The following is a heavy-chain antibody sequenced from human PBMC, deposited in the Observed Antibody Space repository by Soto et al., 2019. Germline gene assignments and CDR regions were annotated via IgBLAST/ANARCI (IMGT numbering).Heavy chain of an antibody. D-gene: IGHD2-15*01. CDR2: IYYSGST. Sequence: SETLSLTCTVSGGSISSGDYYWSWIRQPPGKGLEWIGYIYYSGSTYYNPSLKSRVTISVDTSKNQFSLKLSSVTAADTAVYYCARVICSGGSCYLFDPWGQGTLVTVS. CDR1: GGSISSGDYY. CDR3: ARVICSGGSCYLFDP. J-gene: IGHJ5*02. V-gene: IGHV4-30-4*01.